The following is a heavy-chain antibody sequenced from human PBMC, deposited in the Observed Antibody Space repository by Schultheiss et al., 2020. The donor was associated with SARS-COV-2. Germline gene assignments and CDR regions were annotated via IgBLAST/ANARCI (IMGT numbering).Heavy chain of an antibody. V-gene: IGHV3-33*01. D-gene: IGHD7-27*01. CDR2: ISYDGSLR. Sequence: GGSLRLSCAASGFTFSSYGMHWVRQAPGKGLEWVAVISYDGSLRYYADSVKGRFTISRDNAKNTLYLQMNSLRAEDTAVYYCARELNWGDDAFDIWGQGTMVTVSS. CDR1: GFTFSSYG. J-gene: IGHJ3*02. CDR3: ARELNWGDDAFDI.